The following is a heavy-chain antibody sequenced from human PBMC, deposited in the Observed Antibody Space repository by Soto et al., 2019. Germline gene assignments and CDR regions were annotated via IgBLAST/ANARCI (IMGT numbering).Heavy chain of an antibody. CDR2: INHSGST. D-gene: IGHD6-13*01. J-gene: IGHJ6*02. Sequence: PSETLSVTCAVYGGSFSGYYWSWIRQPPGKGLEWIGEINHSGSTNYNPSLKSRVTISVDTSKNQFSLKLSSVTAADTAVYYCARDIFTAAAGGGYYYGMDVWGQGTTVTVSS. CDR1: GGSFSGYY. CDR3: ARDIFTAAAGGGYYYGMDV. V-gene: IGHV4-34*01.